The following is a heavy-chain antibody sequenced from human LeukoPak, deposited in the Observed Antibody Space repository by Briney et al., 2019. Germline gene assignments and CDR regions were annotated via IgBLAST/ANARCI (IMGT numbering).Heavy chain of an antibody. V-gene: IGHV1-18*01. J-gene: IGHJ4*02. CDR2: ISAYNGNT. CDR1: GYTFTSYG. CDR3: ARHAVGWFGALSQYYFDY. Sequence: GASVKVSCKASGYTFTSYGISWVRQAPGQGLEWMGWISAYNGNTNYAQKLQGRVTMTTDTSTSTAYMELRSLRSDDTAVYYCARHAVGWFGALSQYYFDYWGQGTLVTVSS. D-gene: IGHD3-10*01.